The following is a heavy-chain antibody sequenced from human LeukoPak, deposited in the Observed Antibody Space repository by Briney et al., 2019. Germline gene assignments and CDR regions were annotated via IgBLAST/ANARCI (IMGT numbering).Heavy chain of an antibody. CDR1: EFSVGSNY. D-gene: IGHD5-18*01. J-gene: IGHJ4*02. CDR3: SGYSYGYGY. CDR2: ISGSGGST. V-gene: IGHV3-23*01. Sequence: GGSLRLSCAASEFSVGSNYMTWVRQAPGKGLEWVSAISGSGGSTYYADSVKGRFTISRDNSKNTLYLQMNSLRAEDTAVYYCSGYSYGYGYWGQGTLVTVSS.